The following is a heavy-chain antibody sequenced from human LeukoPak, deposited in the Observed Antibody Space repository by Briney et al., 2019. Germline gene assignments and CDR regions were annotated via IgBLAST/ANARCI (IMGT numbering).Heavy chain of an antibody. CDR2: ISYDGSSK. D-gene: IGHD6-13*01. V-gene: IGHV3-30*18. CDR1: GFTFSNYG. Sequence: GGSLRLSCAASGFTFSNYGMHWVRQAPGKGLEWVAVISYDGSSKYYADSVKGRFTISRDNSKNTLYLQMNSLRAEDTAVYYCAKGVGSSWYLGRFDYWGQGTLVTVSS. J-gene: IGHJ4*02. CDR3: AKGVGSSWYLGRFDY.